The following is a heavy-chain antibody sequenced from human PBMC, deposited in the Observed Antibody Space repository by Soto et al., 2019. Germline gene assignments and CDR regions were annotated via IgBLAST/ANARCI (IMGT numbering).Heavy chain of an antibody. CDR2: ISYDGSNK. CDR1: GFTFSSYA. V-gene: IGHV3-30-3*01. CDR3: ASGAWGYNWNDY. D-gene: IGHD1-1*01. Sequence: ESGGGVVQPGRSLRLSCAASGFTFSSYAMHWVRQAPGKGLEWVAVISYDGSNKYYADSVKGRFTISRDNSKNTLYLQMNSLRAEDTAVYYCASGAWGYNWNDYWGQGTLVTVSS. J-gene: IGHJ4*02.